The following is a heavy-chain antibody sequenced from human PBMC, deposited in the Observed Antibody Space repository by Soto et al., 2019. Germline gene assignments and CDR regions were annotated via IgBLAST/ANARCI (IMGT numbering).Heavy chain of an antibody. D-gene: IGHD3-22*01. V-gene: IGHV1-69*02. CDR1: GGTFSSYT. Sequence: ASVKVSCKASGGTFSSYTISWVRQAPGQGLEWMGRIIPILGIANYAQKFQGRVTITADKSTSTAYMELSSLRSEDTAVYYCARAPYYYDSSGYYPIDYWGQGTLVTVSS. J-gene: IGHJ4*02. CDR3: ARAPYYYDSSGYYPIDY. CDR2: IIPILGIA.